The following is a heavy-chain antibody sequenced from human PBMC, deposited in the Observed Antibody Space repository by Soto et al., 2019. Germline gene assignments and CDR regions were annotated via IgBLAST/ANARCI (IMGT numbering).Heavy chain of an antibody. Sequence: PSETLSLTCTVSGGSISSGDYYWSWIRQPPGKGLEWIGYIYYSGSTYYNPSLKSRVTISVDTSKNQFSLKLSSVTAADTAVYYCASRTIFDRWFDPWGQGTLVTVSX. J-gene: IGHJ5*02. CDR2: IYYSGST. D-gene: IGHD3-3*01. V-gene: IGHV4-30-4*01. CDR3: ASRTIFDRWFDP. CDR1: GGSISSGDYY.